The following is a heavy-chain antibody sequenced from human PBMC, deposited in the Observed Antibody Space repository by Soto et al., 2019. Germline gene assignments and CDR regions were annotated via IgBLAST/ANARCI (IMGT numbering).Heavy chain of an antibody. CDR3: ARWPTRPRAFDI. Sequence: ASVKVSCKASGYTFTSYGISWVRQAPGQGLEWMGWISAYNGNTNYAQKLQGRVTMTTDTSASTAYMELSSLRSEDTAVYYCARWPTRPRAFDIWGQGTMVTVSS. CDR1: GYTFTSYG. V-gene: IGHV1-18*01. J-gene: IGHJ3*02. CDR2: ISAYNGNT.